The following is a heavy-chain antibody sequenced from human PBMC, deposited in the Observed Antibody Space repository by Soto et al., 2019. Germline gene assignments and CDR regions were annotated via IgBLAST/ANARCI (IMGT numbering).Heavy chain of an antibody. CDR1: GFTFSNAW. V-gene: IGHV3-15*01. CDR2: IKSKIDGGTT. D-gene: IGHD2-15*01. J-gene: IGHJ4*02. CDR3: TTMVRYCSGGSCYDADY. Sequence: EVQLVESGGGLVKPGESLRLSCAAFGFTFSNAWMTWNRQAPGKGLEWVGRIKSKIDGGTTDYAAPVKGRFTILRDDSKSTLYVQMNNLRTEDTAVYYCTTMVRYCSGGSCYDADYWGQGDLVTLSS.